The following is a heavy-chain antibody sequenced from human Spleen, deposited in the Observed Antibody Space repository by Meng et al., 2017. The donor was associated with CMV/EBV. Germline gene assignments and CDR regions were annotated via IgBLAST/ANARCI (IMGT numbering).Heavy chain of an antibody. CDR3: AHRSWDQGSWFDP. CDR1: GLSGSGSDVG. CDR2: ISWNDDT. V-gene: IGHV2-5*01. J-gene: IGHJ5*02. Sequence: FAGLSGSGSDVGVDGIRQPPGKALEWLALISWNDDTRYSPSLKSRLTITKDTSKNEVVLTMTNMDPVDTATYYCAHRSWDQGSWFDPWGQGTLVTVSS. D-gene: IGHD1-26*01.